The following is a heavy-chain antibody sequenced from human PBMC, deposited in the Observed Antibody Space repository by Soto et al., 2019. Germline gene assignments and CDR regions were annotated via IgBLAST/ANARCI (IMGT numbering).Heavy chain of an antibody. J-gene: IGHJ4*01. CDR3: ARDGQYGDYFYYFDY. V-gene: IGHV1-2*02. CDR2: ISPNSGNT. D-gene: IGHD4-17*01. CDR1: GYTFTGYY. Sequence: ASVKVSCKASGYTFTGYYIHWVRQAPGQGLEWMGWISPNSGNTNYAQNFQGRVTMTRDTSVTTAYMELSRLRSDDTAMYYCARDGQYGDYFYYFDYWGHGTLFPVSS.